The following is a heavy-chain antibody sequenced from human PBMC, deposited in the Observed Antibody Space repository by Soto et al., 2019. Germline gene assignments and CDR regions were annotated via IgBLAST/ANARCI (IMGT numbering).Heavy chain of an antibody. V-gene: IGHV3-23*01. CDR2: ISGSGGST. D-gene: IGHD5-12*01. J-gene: IGHJ4*02. CDR1: GFTFSSYA. Sequence: GGSLRLSCAASGFTFSSYAMSWIRQAPGEGLEWVSAISGSGGSTYYADSGKGRFTISRDNSKNTLYLQMNRLRAEETAVYYCAKDFTRYRGYDYSSAGDPFDYWGEATRVTVSS. CDR3: AKDFTRYRGYDYSSAGDPFDY.